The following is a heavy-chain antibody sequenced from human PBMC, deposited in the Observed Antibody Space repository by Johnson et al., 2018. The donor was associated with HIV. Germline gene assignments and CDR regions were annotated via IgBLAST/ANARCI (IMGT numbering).Heavy chain of an antibody. Sequence: QVQLVESGGGVVQPGRSLRLSSVASGFTITTYGMHWVRQAPGKGLEWVSLISSGDNTQYADSVKGRFTISRDNSKNTLFLQMNSLRPEDTAVYFCARVSLAYSYGYDALDFWGQGTMVTVSS. CDR2: ISSGDNT. V-gene: IGHV3-NL1*01. J-gene: IGHJ3*01. CDR3: ARVSLAYSYGYDALDF. D-gene: IGHD5-18*01. CDR1: GFTITTYG.